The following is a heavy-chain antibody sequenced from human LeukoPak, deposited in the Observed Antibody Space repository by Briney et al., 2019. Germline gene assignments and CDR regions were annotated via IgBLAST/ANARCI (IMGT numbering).Heavy chain of an antibody. J-gene: IGHJ4*02. Sequence: GGSLRLSCAGSGFIFSRYAVSWVRQAPGKGLEWVSAISKNGVNTYYADSVKGRFTISRDSSKNTLYLQMNSLRAEDTAVYYCARDREPLRYFDTWGQGTLVTVSS. D-gene: IGHD3-9*01. CDR2: ISKNGVNT. CDR1: GFIFSRYA. V-gene: IGHV3-23*01. CDR3: ARDREPLRYFDT.